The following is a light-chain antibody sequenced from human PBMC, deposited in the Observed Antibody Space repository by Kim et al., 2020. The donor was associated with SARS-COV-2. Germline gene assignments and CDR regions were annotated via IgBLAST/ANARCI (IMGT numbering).Light chain of an antibody. Sequence: EVVLTQSPATLSLSPGERATLSCRASQSFSSNYLAWYQQRPGQPPRLLIYGASKRATGIPDRFSGSGSRTDFTLTISRLEPEDFVVYFCQQFHILPWTFGRGTKVDIK. CDR3: QQFHILPWT. J-gene: IGKJ1*01. CDR2: GAS. CDR1: QSFSSNY. V-gene: IGKV3-20*01.